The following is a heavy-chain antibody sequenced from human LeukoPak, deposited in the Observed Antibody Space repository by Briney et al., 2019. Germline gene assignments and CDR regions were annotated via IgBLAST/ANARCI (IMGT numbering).Heavy chain of an antibody. J-gene: IGHJ6*03. CDR2: ISGSGGRT. Sequence: GGSLRLSCAASGFTFSSYGMSWVRQAPGMGLEWVSSISGSGGRTNYADSVQGRFTISRDNSKNTLYLQMNSLRAEDTAVYYCAKVSGDDYYYYYMDVWGKGTTVTISS. CDR3: AKVSGDDYYYYYMDV. D-gene: IGHD3-10*01. CDR1: GFTFSSYG. V-gene: IGHV3-23*01.